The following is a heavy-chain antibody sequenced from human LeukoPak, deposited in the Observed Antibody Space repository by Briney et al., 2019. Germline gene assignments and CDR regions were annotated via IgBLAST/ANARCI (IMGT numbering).Heavy chain of an antibody. CDR3: ARGGLIVVVVAAWYNWFDP. CDR2: INHSGST. Sequence: SETLSLTCAVYGGSFSGNYWSWIRQPPGKGLEWIGEINHSGSTNYNPSLKSRVTISVDTSKNQFSLKLSSVTAADTAVYYCARGGLIVVVVAAWYNWFDPWGQGTLVTVSS. D-gene: IGHD2-15*01. V-gene: IGHV4-34*01. CDR1: GGSFSGNY. J-gene: IGHJ5*02.